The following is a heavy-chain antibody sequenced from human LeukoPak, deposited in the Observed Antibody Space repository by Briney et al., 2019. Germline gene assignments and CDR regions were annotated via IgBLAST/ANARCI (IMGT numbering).Heavy chain of an antibody. Sequence: GGSLRLSCAASGFTFSSYEMNWVRQAPGKGLEWVSYFTSSGSTVYYADSVKGRFTISRDNARKSLYLQMNRLRAEDTAVYYCARDIDSSGLDAFDIWGQGTMVTVSS. J-gene: IGHJ3*02. V-gene: IGHV3-48*03. CDR3: ARDIDSSGLDAFDI. CDR1: GFTFSSYE. CDR2: FTSSGSTV. D-gene: IGHD3-22*01.